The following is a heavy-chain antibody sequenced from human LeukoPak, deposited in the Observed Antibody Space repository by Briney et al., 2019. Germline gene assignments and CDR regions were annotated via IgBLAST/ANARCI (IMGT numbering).Heavy chain of an antibody. CDR2: ISTYNGNT. CDR1: GYTFTIYG. J-gene: IGHJ4*02. V-gene: IGHV1-18*01. CDR3: ARFQRLRGVTYVDY. D-gene: IGHD3-10*01. Sequence: ASVKVSCKASGYTFTIYGITWVRQAPGQGLEWMGWISTYNGNTNYAQKLQGRVTMTTDTSTSTAYMELRSLRSDDTAVYYCARFQRLRGVTYVDYWGQGTLVTVSS.